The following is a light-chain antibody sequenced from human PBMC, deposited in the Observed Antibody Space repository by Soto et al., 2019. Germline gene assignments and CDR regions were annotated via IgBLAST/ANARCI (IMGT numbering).Light chain of an antibody. Sequence: QSVLTQPPSASGSPGQSVTVSCTGTGSDVGFYDYVSWYQQHPGKAPKLIIYEVSKRPSGVPDRFSGSKSGNSASLTVSGLQAEDEADCYCSSYVGNNNHHAFGTGTKVTVL. CDR3: SSYVGNNNHHA. CDR2: EVS. J-gene: IGLJ1*01. V-gene: IGLV2-8*01. CDR1: GSDVGFYDY.